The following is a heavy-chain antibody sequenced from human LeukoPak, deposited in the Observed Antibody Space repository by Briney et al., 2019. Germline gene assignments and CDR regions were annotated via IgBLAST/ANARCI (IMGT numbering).Heavy chain of an antibody. CDR2: IYYSGST. J-gene: IGHJ4*02. Sequence: SETLSLTCTVSGGSVSSGSYYWSWIRQPPGKGLEWIGYIYYSGSTNYNPSLKSRATISVDTSKNQFSLKLSSVTAADTAVYYCARGGAARPMDYWGQGTLVTASS. V-gene: IGHV4-61*01. CDR3: ARGGAARPMDY. D-gene: IGHD6-6*01. CDR1: GGSVSSGSYY.